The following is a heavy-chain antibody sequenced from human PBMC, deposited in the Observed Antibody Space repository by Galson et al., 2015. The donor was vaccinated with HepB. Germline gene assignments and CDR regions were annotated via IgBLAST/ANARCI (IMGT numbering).Heavy chain of an antibody. V-gene: IGHV3-21*01. CDR1: GFTFSSYS. CDR3: ARDLQYYSDSGSPSFDY. CDR2: ITRSSSDE. D-gene: IGHD3-10*01. J-gene: IGHJ4*02. Sequence: SLRLSCAASGFTFSSYSMNWVRQAPGKGLEWVSSITRSSSDEYYADSLKGRFTISRDNAKNSLYLQMNSLTAEDTAVYYCARDLQYYSDSGSPSFDYWGLGTLVTVSS.